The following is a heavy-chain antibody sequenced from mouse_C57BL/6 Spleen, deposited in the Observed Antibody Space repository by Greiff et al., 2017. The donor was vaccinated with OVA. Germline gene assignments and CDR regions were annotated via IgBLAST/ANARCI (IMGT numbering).Heavy chain of an antibody. V-gene: IGHV2-2*01. CDR3: ARGGGRNFDY. CDR1: GFSLTSYG. CDR2: IWSGGST. J-gene: IGHJ2*01. Sequence: QVQLQQSGPGLVQPSQSLSITCTVSGFSLTSYGVHWVRQSPGKGLEWLGVIWSGGSTDSTAAFISRLSISKNNSKSQVFFKMNSLQADDTAIYYCARGGGRNFDYWGQGTTLTVSS.